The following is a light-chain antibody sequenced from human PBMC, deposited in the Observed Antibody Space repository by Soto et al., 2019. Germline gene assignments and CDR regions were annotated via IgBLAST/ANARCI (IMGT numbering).Light chain of an antibody. CDR3: QQFRNWPCT. CDR1: QSLSSN. V-gene: IGKV3-15*01. Sequence: EIVMTQSPATLSVSPGERATLSCRASQSLSSNLAWYQQKPGQAPRLLIYGASTRATGVPARFSGSGSGTEFTLTISSLQSEDFAVYYCQQFRNWPCTFGQGTKVDI. J-gene: IGKJ1*01. CDR2: GAS.